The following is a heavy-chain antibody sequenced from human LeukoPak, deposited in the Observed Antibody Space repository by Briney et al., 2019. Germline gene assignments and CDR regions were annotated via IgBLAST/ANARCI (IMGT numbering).Heavy chain of an antibody. V-gene: IGHV4-59*08. CDR2: IYYSGST. J-gene: IGHJ4*02. D-gene: IGHD2-21*02. CDR1: GGSISSYY. CDR3: ARLIGDPWY. Sequence: SETLSLTCTVSGGSISSYYWSWIRQPPGKGLEWIGYIYYSGSTNYNPSLKSRVTMSVDTSKNQFSLKLSSVTAADTAVYYCARLIGDPWYWGQGTLVTVSS.